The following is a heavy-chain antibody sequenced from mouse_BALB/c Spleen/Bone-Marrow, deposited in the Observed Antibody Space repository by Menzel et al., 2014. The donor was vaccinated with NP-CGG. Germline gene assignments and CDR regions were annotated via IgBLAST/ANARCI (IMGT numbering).Heavy chain of an antibody. V-gene: IGHV1S135*01. CDR1: GYAFTNYN. CDR3: SRGVLAYFDY. D-gene: IGHD2-14*01. Sequence: EVQRVESGPELVKPGASVKVSCKASGYAFTNYNMNWVKQSHGKGLEWIGYIDPYSGGTNYKQKFRGKATLTVDTSSSTVYMHLNSLTSEDSAVYCCSRGVLAYFDYWGQGTPVTVSS. CDR2: IDPYSGGT. J-gene: IGHJ2*01.